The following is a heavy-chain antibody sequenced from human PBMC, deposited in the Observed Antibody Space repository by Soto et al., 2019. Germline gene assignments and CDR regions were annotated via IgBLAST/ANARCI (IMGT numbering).Heavy chain of an antibody. CDR3: ARAGNYYDSSQGGWFDP. V-gene: IGHV1-69*01. Sequence: QVQLVQSGAEVKKPGSSVKVSCKASGGTFSSYAISWVRQAPGQGLEWMGGIIPIFGTANYAQKFQGRVTITADESTSTAYMELSSLRSEDTAVYYCARAGNYYDSSQGGWFDPWGQGTLVTVSS. D-gene: IGHD3-22*01. CDR1: GGTFSSYA. CDR2: IIPIFGTA. J-gene: IGHJ5*02.